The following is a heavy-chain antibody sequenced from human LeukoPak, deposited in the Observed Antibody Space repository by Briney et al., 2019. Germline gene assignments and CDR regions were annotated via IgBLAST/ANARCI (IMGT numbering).Heavy chain of an antibody. Sequence: GGSLRLSCAASGFTFSSYAMNWVRQAPGKGLEWVSGIRGSGDTTYYADSVKGRQVTISRDNSKNSLFLQMNSLRVEDTAVYYCARSLIADVAFDIWGQGTMLTVSS. CDR2: IRGSGDTT. CDR3: ARSLIADVAFDI. J-gene: IGHJ3*02. CDR1: GFTFSSYA. V-gene: IGHV3-23*01. D-gene: IGHD2-21*01.